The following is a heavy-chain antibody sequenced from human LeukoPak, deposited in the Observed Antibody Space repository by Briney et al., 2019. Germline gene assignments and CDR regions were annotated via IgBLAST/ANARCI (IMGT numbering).Heavy chain of an antibody. V-gene: IGHV4-4*02. CDR1: GDSINNNYW. J-gene: IGHJ4*02. Sequence: PSETLSLTCAVSGDSINNNYWWRWVRQFPGKGLEWIGEIYRSGSTSYNPSLKSRVTISMDKSKNQFSLKLSSVTAADTAVYYCARVPAYYDFWSGYYPGFDYWGQGTLVTVSS. D-gene: IGHD3-3*01. CDR2: IYRSGST. CDR3: ARVPAYYDFWSGYYPGFDY.